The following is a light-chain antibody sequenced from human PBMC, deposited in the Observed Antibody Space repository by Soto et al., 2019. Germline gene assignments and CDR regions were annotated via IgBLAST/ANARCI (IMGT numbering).Light chain of an antibody. CDR1: QSIINNY. V-gene: IGKV3-20*01. J-gene: IGKJ1*01. CDR3: QQHGSSPWT. Sequence: DIVLTQSPGTVSLSPGERATLSCRASQSIINNYLTWYQQKPGQAPRLLIYRVYNRATGIPDRFSGSGSGTDFTLTISRLEPEDFAVYFCQQHGSSPWTFGQGTKVEIQ. CDR2: RVY.